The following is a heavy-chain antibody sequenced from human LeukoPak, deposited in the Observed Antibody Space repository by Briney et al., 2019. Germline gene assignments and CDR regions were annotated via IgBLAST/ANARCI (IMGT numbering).Heavy chain of an antibody. CDR2: ISGSYYST. D-gene: IGHD1-26*01. V-gene: IGHV3-23*01. J-gene: IGHJ4*02. CDR1: GFTFSSYA. CDR3: AKGEESNYRYLGAS. Sequence: GESLRLSCAASGFTFSSYAMSWVRQAPGKGLEWVSGISGSYYSTNYAGSVKGRFTISRDNSKNTLYLQMNSLRAGDTAVYYCAKGEESNYRYLGASGGQGTLVTVSS.